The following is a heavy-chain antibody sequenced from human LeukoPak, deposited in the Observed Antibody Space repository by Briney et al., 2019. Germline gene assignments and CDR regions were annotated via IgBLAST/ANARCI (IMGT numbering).Heavy chain of an antibody. Sequence: GGSLRLSCAASGFTFSSYGMSWVRQAPGKGLEWVSAISGSGGSTYYADSVKGRFTISKDNSKTTLYLQMNSLRAEDTAMYHCAKEWELTYWGQGTLVTVSS. CDR3: AKEWELTY. CDR2: ISGSGGST. CDR1: GFTFSSYG. D-gene: IGHD1-26*01. J-gene: IGHJ4*02. V-gene: IGHV3-23*01.